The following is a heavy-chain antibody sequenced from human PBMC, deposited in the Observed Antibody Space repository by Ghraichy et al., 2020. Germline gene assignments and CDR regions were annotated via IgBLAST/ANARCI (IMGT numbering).Heavy chain of an antibody. CDR1: GFTFGDYA. V-gene: IGHV3-49*03. D-gene: IGHD3-10*01. J-gene: IGHJ5*02. CDR2: IRSKAYGGTT. Sequence: GGSLTLSCTASGFTFGDYAMSWFRQAPGKGLEWVGFIRSKAYGGTTEYAASVKGRFTISRDDSKSIAYLQMNSLKTEDTAVYYCTRVLLWFGVNWFDPWGQGTLVTVSS. CDR3: TRVLLWFGVNWFDP.